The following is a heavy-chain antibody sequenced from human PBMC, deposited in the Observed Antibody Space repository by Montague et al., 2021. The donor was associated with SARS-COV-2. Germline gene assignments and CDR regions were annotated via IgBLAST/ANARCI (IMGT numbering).Heavy chain of an antibody. Sequence: SETLSLTCTVSGGSISSSSYYWGWIRQPPGKGLEWIGSIYYSGSTYYNPSLKSRVTISVDTSKNQFSLKLSSVTAADTAVYYGARHHSRDPIFVVVKMNWFDPWGQGTLVTVSS. V-gene: IGHV4-39*01. J-gene: IGHJ5*02. D-gene: IGHD3-3*01. CDR2: IYYSGST. CDR1: GGSISSSSYY. CDR3: ARHHSRDPIFVVVKMNWFDP.